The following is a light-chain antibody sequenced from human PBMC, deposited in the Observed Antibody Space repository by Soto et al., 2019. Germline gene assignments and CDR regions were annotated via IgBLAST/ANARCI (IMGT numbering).Light chain of an antibody. Sequence: EIVLTQSPATLSLSPGERATLSCRASQSVSSYLTWYQQKPGQAPRLLIYDASKKATDTPARFSGSGSGTDFTLTISSLEPEDFAVYYCQQRSNWPWTFGQGTNVEIK. CDR3: QQRSNWPWT. CDR1: QSVSSY. V-gene: IGKV3-11*01. CDR2: DAS. J-gene: IGKJ1*01.